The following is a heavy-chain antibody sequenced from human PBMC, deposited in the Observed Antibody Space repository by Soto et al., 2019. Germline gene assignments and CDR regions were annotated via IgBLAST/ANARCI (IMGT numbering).Heavy chain of an antibody. D-gene: IGHD1-20*01. Sequence: SETLSLTCAVSGYSISSGNYWAWIRQPPGRGLEWIGSLYHIGFTSYNPSLESRVSVSVDTSKSQFSLKLSAVTAADTAVYYCATSQKGYNWNYFDHWGQGALVTVSS. CDR2: LYHIGFT. CDR3: ATSQKGYNWNYFDH. J-gene: IGHJ4*02. V-gene: IGHV4-38-2*01. CDR1: GYSISSGNY.